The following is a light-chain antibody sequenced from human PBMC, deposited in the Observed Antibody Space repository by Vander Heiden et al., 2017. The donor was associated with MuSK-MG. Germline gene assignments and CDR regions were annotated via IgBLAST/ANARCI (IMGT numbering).Light chain of an antibody. J-gene: IGLJ2*01. CDR1: ALPKKY. CDR2: EDS. CDR3: YSTDSSGNHVV. V-gene: IGLV3-10*01. Sequence: SYELTPPPSVSVPPGRTARIACTGAALPKKYAYWDQQKSGQAPVLVIYEDSKRPSGIPDRFSGSSSGTMATLTISGAQVEDEADYYCYSTDSSGNHVVFGGGTKLTVL.